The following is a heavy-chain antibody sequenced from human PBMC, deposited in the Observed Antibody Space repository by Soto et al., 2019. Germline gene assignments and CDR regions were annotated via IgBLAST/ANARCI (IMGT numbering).Heavy chain of an antibody. V-gene: IGHV3-9*01. CDR3: AKDMNVDTAMVRGYFDY. Sequence: GGSLRLSCAASGFTFDDYAMHWVRQAPGKGLEWVSGISWNSGSIGYADSVKGRFTISRDNAKNSLYLQMNSLRAEDTALYYCAKDMNVDTAMVRGYFDYGGQGTLVTVSS. J-gene: IGHJ4*02. D-gene: IGHD5-18*01. CDR1: GFTFDDYA. CDR2: ISWNSGSI.